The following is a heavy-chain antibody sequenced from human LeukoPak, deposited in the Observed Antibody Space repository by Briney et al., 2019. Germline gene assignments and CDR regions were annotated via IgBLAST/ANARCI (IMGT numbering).Heavy chain of an antibody. CDR2: ISSSSSYI. Sequence: GGSLRLSCAAFGFTFSSYSMNWVRQAPGKGLEWVSSISSSSSYIYYADSVKGRFTISRDNAKNSLYLQMNSLRAEDTAVYYCARGAAGSYSGIDYWGQGTLVTVSS. J-gene: IGHJ4*02. CDR1: GFTFSSYS. V-gene: IGHV3-21*01. D-gene: IGHD6-13*01. CDR3: ARGAAGSYSGIDY.